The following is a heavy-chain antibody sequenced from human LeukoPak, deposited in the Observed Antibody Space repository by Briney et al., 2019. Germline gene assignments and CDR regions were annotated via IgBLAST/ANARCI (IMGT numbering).Heavy chain of an antibody. V-gene: IGHV7-4-1*02. J-gene: IGHJ4*02. CDR1: GYTFTSYA. D-gene: IGHD3-22*01. CDR2: INTNTGNP. CDR3: ARASSGYYPYFDY. Sequence: WASVKVSCTASGYTFTSYAMNWMRQAPGQGLEWMGWINTNTGNPTYAQGFTGRFVFSLDTSVSTAYLQISSLKAEDTAVYYCARASSGYYPYFDYWGQGTLVTVSS.